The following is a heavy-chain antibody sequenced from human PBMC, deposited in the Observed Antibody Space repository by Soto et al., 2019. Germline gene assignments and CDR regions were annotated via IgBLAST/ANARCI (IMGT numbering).Heavy chain of an antibody. D-gene: IGHD3-9*01. V-gene: IGHV4-39*01. CDR2: TYYSGST. CDR1: GGSISSSNYY. Sequence: PSETLSPTCTVSGGSISSSNYYWGWIRQPPGKGREWIANTYYSGSTNNNPSLKRRVTIFVDTSKNLFSLRLRSVTAADTAVYYCVRHIFLGYSDIWTGPGAIYSWGQGTLVTVSS. CDR3: VRHIFLGYSDIWTGPGAIYS. J-gene: IGHJ4*02.